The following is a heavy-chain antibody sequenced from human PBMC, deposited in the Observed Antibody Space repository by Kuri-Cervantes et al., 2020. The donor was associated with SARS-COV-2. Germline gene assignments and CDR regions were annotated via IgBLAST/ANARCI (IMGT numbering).Heavy chain of an antibody. Sequence: ESLKISCAVYGGSFSGYYWRWIRQPPGKGLEWIGEINHSGSTNYNPSLKSRVTISVDTSKNQFSLKLSSVTAADTAVYYRARWGYYDFWSGYVVGDYYYYMDVWGKGTTVTVSS. CDR1: GGSFSGYY. CDR3: ARWGYYDFWSGYVVGDYYYYMDV. V-gene: IGHV4-34*01. CDR2: INHSGST. J-gene: IGHJ6*03. D-gene: IGHD3-3*01.